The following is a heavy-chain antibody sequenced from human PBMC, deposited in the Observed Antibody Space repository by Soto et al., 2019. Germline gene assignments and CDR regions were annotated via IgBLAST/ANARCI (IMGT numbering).Heavy chain of an antibody. V-gene: IGHV1-3*01. Sequence: QVQLVQSGAEVKKPGASVKVSCKASGYTFTSYAMHWVRQAPGQRLEWMGWINAGNGNTKYSQKFQGRVTITRDTSASTAYMELSSLRSEDTAVYYCASSGLPDPCYFDYWGQGTLVTVSS. J-gene: IGHJ4*02. CDR2: INAGNGNT. CDR1: GYTFTSYA. CDR3: ASSGLPDPCYFDY. D-gene: IGHD2-15*01.